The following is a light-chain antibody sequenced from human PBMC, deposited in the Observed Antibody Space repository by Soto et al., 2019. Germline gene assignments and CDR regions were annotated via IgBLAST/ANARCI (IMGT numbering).Light chain of an antibody. CDR3: QQYGRSPWT. Sequence: EIVLTQSPGTLSLSPGDRATLSCRASQTVSSSYLVWYQQKPGQAPSLLIYDASSRATGIPDRFSGSGSGTDFTLTISRLEPEDFAVYYCQQYGRSPWTFGQGTKVEVK. CDR2: DAS. J-gene: IGKJ1*01. CDR1: QTVSSSY. V-gene: IGKV3-20*01.